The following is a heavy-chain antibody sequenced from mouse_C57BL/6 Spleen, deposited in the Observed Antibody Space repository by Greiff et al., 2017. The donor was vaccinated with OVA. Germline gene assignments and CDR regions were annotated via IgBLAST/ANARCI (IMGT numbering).Heavy chain of an antibody. Sequence: VQLQQPGAELVMPGASVKLSCKASGYTFTSYWMHWVKQRPGQGLEWIGEIDPSDSYTNYNQKFKGKSTLTVDKSSSTAYMQLSSLTSEDSAVYYCARTTTVEGGFAYWGQGTLVTVSA. J-gene: IGHJ3*01. D-gene: IGHD1-1*01. CDR3: ARTTTVEGGFAY. CDR1: GYTFTSYW. CDR2: IDPSDSYT. V-gene: IGHV1-69*01.